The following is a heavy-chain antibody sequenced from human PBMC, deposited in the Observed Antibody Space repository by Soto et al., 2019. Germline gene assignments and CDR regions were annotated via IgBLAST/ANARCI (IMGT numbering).Heavy chain of an antibody. Sequence: SETLSLTCTVSGGSISSGGYYWSWIRQHPGKGLEWIGYIYYSGSTYYNPSLKNRVTISVDTSKNQFSLKLSSVTAADTAVYYCAREQVVAAQGFDPWGQGTLVTVSS. CDR1: GGSISSGGYY. V-gene: IGHV4-31*03. D-gene: IGHD2-15*01. J-gene: IGHJ5*02. CDR2: IYYSGST. CDR3: AREQVVAAQGFDP.